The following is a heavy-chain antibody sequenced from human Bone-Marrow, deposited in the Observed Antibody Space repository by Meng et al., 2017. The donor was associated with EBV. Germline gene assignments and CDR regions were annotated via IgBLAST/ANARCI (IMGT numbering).Heavy chain of an antibody. CDR1: GYTFRIYA. J-gene: IGHJ4*02. CDR3: ARRYYDVTGYYYFDF. Sequence: VPLVETGAGGKKPGSSVKVSVNASGYTFRIYAIHWVRQAPGQSLEWMGWIDVGNANTKYSQKFQDRVTITRETFASTVYMELSRLTSEDTAVYYCARRYYDVTGYYYFDFWGQGTLVTVSS. D-gene: IGHD3-22*01. CDR2: IDVGNANT. V-gene: IGHV1-3*01.